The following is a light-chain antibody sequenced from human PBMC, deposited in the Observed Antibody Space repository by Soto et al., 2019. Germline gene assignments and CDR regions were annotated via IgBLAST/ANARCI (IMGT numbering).Light chain of an antibody. Sequence: DIQMTQSPSTLSASVGDIVTITCRASQSISSWLAWYQQKPGKAPKPLINKASSLESGVPSRFSGSGSGTEFTLTISGLLPEDFAAYHCQQLYTLPFTFGQGTRLEI. CDR2: KAS. CDR3: QQLYTLPFT. J-gene: IGKJ5*01. V-gene: IGKV1-5*03. CDR1: QSISSW.